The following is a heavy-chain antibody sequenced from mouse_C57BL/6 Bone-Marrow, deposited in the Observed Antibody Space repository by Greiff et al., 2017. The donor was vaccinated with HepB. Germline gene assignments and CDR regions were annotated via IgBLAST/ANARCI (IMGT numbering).Heavy chain of an antibody. V-gene: IGHV14-1*01. J-gene: IGHJ4*01. Sequence: EVKLQESGAELVRPGASVKLSCTASGFNIKDYYMHWVKQRPEQGLEWIGRIDPEDGDTEYAPKFQGKATMTADTSSNTAYLQLSSLTSEDTAVYYCTTAPYYDAGAMDYWGQGTSVTVSS. CDR2: IDPEDGDT. CDR3: TTAPYYDAGAMDY. CDR1: GFNIKDYY. D-gene: IGHD1-1*01.